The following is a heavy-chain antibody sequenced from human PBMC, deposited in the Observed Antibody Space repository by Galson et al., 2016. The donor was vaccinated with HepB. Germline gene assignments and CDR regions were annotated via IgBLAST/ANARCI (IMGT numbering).Heavy chain of an antibody. CDR1: GGSFTDFY. CDR3: ASLITIGAHGTGV. CDR2: INDRGST. J-gene: IGHJ6*02. Sequence: SETLSLTCAVYGGSFTDFYWAWIRQPPGKGLEWIGKINDRGSTNYNPSLKSRVTISLDTSKMQFSLRLSSVTAADTALYFCASLITIGAHGTGVWGQGTTVTVSS. D-gene: IGHD3-3*01. V-gene: IGHV4-34*01.